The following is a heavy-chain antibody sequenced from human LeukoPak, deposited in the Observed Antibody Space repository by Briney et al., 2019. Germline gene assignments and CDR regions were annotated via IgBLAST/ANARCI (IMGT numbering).Heavy chain of an antibody. Sequence: GESLEISFKGSGYRFTSYWIGWVRQMPGKGLGWMGIIYPGDSDTRYSPSFQGQVTISADKPISTAYLQWSSLKASDTAMYYCARLGISGWYSGTDYWGQGTLVTVSS. V-gene: IGHV5-51*01. CDR2: IYPGDSDT. CDR3: ARLGISGWYSGTDY. D-gene: IGHD6-19*01. CDR1: GYRFTSYW. J-gene: IGHJ4*02.